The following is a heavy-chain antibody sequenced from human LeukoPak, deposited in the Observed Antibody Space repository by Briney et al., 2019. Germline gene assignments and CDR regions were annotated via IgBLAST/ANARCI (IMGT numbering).Heavy chain of an antibody. V-gene: IGHV1-18*04. CDR1: GYTFTSYG. D-gene: IGHD3-10*01. CDR2: ISANNGYT. CDR3: ARDEHYYGSGTYYRRASTFDI. J-gene: IGHJ3*02. Sequence: GASVKVSCKASGYTFTSYGISWVRQAPGQGIEWMGWISANNGYTNYAQKLQGRVTMTTDTSTTTAYMELTSLTSDDTAVYYCARDEHYYGSGTYYRRASTFDIWGQGTMVTVSS.